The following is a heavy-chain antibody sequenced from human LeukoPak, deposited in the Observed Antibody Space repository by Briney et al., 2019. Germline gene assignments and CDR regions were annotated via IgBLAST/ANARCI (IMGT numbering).Heavy chain of an antibody. CDR1: GGSVSSGSYY. D-gene: IGHD2-15*01. Sequence: SETLSLTCTVSGGSVSSGSYYWGWIRQPPGKGLEWIATIYYSGSTYYNPSLKSRVTISVDTSKNQFSLKVSSVSAPDTAVYYCASSRWYYYFDSWGQGTLVTVSS. CDR3: ASSRWYYYFDS. V-gene: IGHV4-39*01. J-gene: IGHJ4*02. CDR2: IYYSGST.